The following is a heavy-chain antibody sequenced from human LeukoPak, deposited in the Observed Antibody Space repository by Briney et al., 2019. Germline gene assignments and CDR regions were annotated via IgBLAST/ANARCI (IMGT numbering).Heavy chain of an antibody. Sequence: SDTLSLTCTVSGGSITTYFWSWIRQPPGKGLECIGYIYYTGNTNYSPSLRNRVTISVDTSKNQFSLKLNSVTAADTPLYFCAGARGGAYGFAFDSWGQGTLVTVSS. D-gene: IGHD3-10*01. CDR3: AGARGGAYGFAFDS. J-gene: IGHJ4*02. CDR2: IYYTGNT. CDR1: GGSITTYF. V-gene: IGHV4-59*07.